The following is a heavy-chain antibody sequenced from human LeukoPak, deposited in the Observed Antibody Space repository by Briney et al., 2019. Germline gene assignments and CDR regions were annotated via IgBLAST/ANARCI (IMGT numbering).Heavy chain of an antibody. V-gene: IGHV3-30-3*01. CDR2: ISYDGSNK. D-gene: IGHD3-10*01. CDR1: GFPFSSYA. J-gene: IGHJ4*02. Sequence: GRSLRLSCAASGFPFSSYAMHWVRQAPGKGLEWVAVISYDGSNKYYADSVKGRFTISRDNSKNTLYLQMNSLRAEDTAVYYCAGGGSNYFDYWGQGTLVTVSS. CDR3: AGGGSNYFDY.